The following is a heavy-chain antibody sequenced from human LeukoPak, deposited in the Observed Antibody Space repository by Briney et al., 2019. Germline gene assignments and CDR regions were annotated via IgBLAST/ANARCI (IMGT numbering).Heavy chain of an antibody. Sequence: PGGSLRLSCAACGFTFSYYDIHWVRQATGQGLEWVSAIGAAGDTYYPGSVKGQFTISRENAKNSLCLQMNSLRGGDTAVYYCTNFKPPAPDALDIWGQGTMITVSS. D-gene: IGHD1-14*01. CDR3: TNFKPPAPDALDI. CDR1: GFTFSYYD. CDR2: IGAAGDT. V-gene: IGHV3-13*03. J-gene: IGHJ3*02.